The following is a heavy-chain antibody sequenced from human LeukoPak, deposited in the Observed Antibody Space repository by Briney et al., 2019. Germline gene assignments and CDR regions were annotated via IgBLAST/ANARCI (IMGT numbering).Heavy chain of an antibody. CDR2: LSSSNSII. Sequence: GGSLRLSCAASGFTFSSYSMNWVRQAPGKGPEWVSYLSSSNSIIYYADSVKGRFTISRDNAKDSLYLQMNSLRDEDTAVYYCARDAPYDFWSGYQSGYMDVWGKGTTVTVSS. J-gene: IGHJ6*03. CDR3: ARDAPYDFWSGYQSGYMDV. V-gene: IGHV3-48*02. D-gene: IGHD3-3*01. CDR1: GFTFSSYS.